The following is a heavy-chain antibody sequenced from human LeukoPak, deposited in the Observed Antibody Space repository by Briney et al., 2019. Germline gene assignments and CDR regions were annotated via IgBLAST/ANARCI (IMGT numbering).Heavy chain of an antibody. D-gene: IGHD3-10*01. Sequence: PGGSLRLSCAASGFTVSSNYMSWVRQMPGKGLEWMGIIYPGDSDTRYSPSFQGQVTISADKSISTAYLQWSSLKASDTAMYYCARHFSSRNYGRYMDVWGKGTTVTVSS. CDR2: IYPGDSDT. J-gene: IGHJ6*03. V-gene: IGHV5-51*01. CDR3: ARHFSSRNYGRYMDV. CDR1: GFTVSSNY.